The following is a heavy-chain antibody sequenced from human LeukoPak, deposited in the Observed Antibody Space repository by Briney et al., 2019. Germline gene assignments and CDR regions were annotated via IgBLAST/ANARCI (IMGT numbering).Heavy chain of an antibody. J-gene: IGHJ4*02. CDR3: ARDSSNWYY. D-gene: IGHD6-13*01. V-gene: IGHV4-38-2*02. CDR1: GYSISSGYY. CDR2: IYHSGST. Sequence: SETLSLTCTVSGYSISSGYYWGWIRQPPGKGLEWIGSIYHSGSTYYNPSLKSRVTISVDTSKNQFSLKLSSVSAADTAVYYCARDSSNWYYWGQGTLVTVSS.